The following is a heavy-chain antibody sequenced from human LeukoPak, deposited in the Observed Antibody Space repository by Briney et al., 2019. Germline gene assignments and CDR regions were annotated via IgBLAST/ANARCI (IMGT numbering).Heavy chain of an antibody. CDR3: SGHMTSADY. D-gene: IGHD2-2*01. J-gene: IGHJ4*02. V-gene: IGHV3-15*01. Sequence: GSLRLSCAASGVTFSDAWMSWVRQAPGKGLEWVARVKSKGHGGTTDYAAPVNGRFTISRDDSENKPFLQMNSLKSEDTGGYYCSGHMTSADYWGQGTLVTVSS. CDR2: VKSKGHGGTT. CDR1: GVTFSDAW.